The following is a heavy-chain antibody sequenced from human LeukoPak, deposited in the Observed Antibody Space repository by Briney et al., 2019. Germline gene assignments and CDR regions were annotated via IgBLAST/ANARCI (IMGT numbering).Heavy chain of an antibody. J-gene: IGHJ6*03. D-gene: IGHD5-24*01. CDR2: IYLSGIT. Sequence: PSGALSLTCTVCGASISTYSWSWLRQPPGAGLEGIGYIYLSGITDIHPSLKGRGTISRDTTKNQFSPKLSSVPAADTAVYYCARRRGDMTTIPDYHYYYIDVWGKGTTVTVSS. V-gene: IGHV4-4*09. CDR3: ARRRGDMTTIPDYHYYYIDV. CDR1: GASISTYS.